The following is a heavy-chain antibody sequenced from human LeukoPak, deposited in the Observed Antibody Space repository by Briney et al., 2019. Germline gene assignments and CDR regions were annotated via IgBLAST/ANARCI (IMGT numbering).Heavy chain of an antibody. Sequence: SGPTLVNPTQTLTLTCTFSGFSLSTSGMCVSWIRQPPGKALEWLARIDWDDDKYYSASLKTRLTISKDTSKNQVVLTMTNMDPVDTATYYCARYYYGSGSYYNLNDYWGQGTLVTVSS. D-gene: IGHD3-10*01. CDR3: ARYYYGSGSYYNLNDY. J-gene: IGHJ4*02. CDR1: GFSLSTSGMC. V-gene: IGHV2-70*11. CDR2: IDWDDDK.